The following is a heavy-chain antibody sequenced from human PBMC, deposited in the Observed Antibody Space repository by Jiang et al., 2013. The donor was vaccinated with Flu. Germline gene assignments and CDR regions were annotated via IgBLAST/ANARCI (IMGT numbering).Heavy chain of an antibody. D-gene: IGHD6-13*01. J-gene: IGHJ4*02. V-gene: IGHV7-4-1*02. Sequence: YTFTSYAMNWVRQAPGQGLEWMGWINTNTGNPTYAQGFTGRFVFSLDTSVSTAYLQISSLKAEDTAVHYCARERSSSWYYFDYWGQGTLVTVSS. CDR1: YTFTSYA. CDR3: ARERSSSWYYFDY. CDR2: INTNTGNP.